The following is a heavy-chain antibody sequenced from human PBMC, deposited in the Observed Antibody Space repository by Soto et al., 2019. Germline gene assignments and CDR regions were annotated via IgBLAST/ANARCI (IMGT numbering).Heavy chain of an antibody. CDR2: ITDSGIII. V-gene: IGHV3-21*05. J-gene: IGHJ1*01. CDR3: ASRQLALDH. CDR1: GFSFGTYS. Sequence: PGESRTIYCAASGFSFGTYSMNWVRQAPGKGLEWVSYITDSGIIIYYADSVMGRFTISRDNDKNLLFLDMNSLGDDDTATYYCASRQLALDHWGQGTPVTSPQ. D-gene: IGHD3-9*01.